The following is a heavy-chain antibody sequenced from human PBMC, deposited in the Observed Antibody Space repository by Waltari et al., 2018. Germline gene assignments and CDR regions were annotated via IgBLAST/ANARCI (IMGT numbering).Heavy chain of an antibody. J-gene: IGHJ4*02. CDR3: ASDSSGYPDY. Sequence: QVQLQESGPGLVKPSETLSLTCAVSGYSISSGYYWGWIRQPPGKGLEWIGSIYHSGSTYYNPSLKSRVTISVDTSKNQFSLKLSSVTAADTAVYYCASDSSGYPDYWGQGTLVTVSS. V-gene: IGHV4-38-2*01. CDR2: IYHSGST. CDR1: GYSISSGYY. D-gene: IGHD3-22*01.